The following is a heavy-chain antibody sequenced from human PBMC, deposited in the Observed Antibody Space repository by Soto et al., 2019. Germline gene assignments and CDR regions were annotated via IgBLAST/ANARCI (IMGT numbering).Heavy chain of an antibody. CDR3: ATMTENDFWSGSGMDV. D-gene: IGHD3-3*01. CDR2: FDPEDGET. Sequence: ASVKVSCKVSGHTLTELSVHWVRQAPGKGLEWMGGFDPEDGETIYAQKFQGRVTMTEDTSTDTAYMELSSLRSEDTAVYYCATMTENDFWSGSGMDVWGQGTTVTVSS. V-gene: IGHV1-24*01. J-gene: IGHJ6*02. CDR1: GHTLTELS.